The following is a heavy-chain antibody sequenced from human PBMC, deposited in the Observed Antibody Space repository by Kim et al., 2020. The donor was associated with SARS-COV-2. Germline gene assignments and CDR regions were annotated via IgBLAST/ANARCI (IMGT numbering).Heavy chain of an antibody. D-gene: IGHD6-13*01. CDR3: ARQHDSSSWYRPSYYFDY. CDR2: IYYSGST. CDR1: GGSISSSSYY. Sequence: SETLSLTCTVSGGSISSSSYYWGWIRQPPGKGLEWIGSIYYSGSTYYNPSLKSRVTISVDTSKNQFSLKLSSVTAADTAVYYCARQHDSSSWYRPSYYFDYWGQGTLVTVSS. J-gene: IGHJ4*02. V-gene: IGHV4-39*01.